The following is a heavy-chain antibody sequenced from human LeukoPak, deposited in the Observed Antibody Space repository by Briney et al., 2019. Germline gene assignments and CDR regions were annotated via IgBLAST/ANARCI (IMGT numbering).Heavy chain of an antibody. D-gene: IGHD3-3*01. CDR2: VSHSGNT. CDR1: GYISSAYY. CDR3: ARKEKVYYDFWSGDDAFDI. Sequence: SGTLSLTCTVSGYISSAYYWGWIRQPPGKGLEWIGSVSHSGNTYSSPSLKSRVTISVDTSKNQFSLKLSSVTAADTAVYYCARKEKVYYDFWSGDDAFDIWGQGTMVTVSS. V-gene: IGHV4-38-2*02. J-gene: IGHJ3*02.